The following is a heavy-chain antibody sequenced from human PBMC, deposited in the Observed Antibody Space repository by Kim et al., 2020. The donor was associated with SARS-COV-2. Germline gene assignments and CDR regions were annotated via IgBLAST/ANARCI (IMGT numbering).Heavy chain of an antibody. J-gene: IGHJ6*02. D-gene: IGHD3-3*01. CDR1: GGSISSSSYY. CDR2: IYYSGST. Sequence: SETLSLTCTVSGGSISSSSYYWGWIRQPPGKGLEWIGSIYYSGSTYYNPSLKSRVTISVDTSKNQFSLKLSSVTAADTAVYYCARRKGYDFWSGYPFRYYYYGMDVWGQGTTVTVSS. CDR3: ARRKGYDFWSGYPFRYYYYGMDV. V-gene: IGHV4-39*01.